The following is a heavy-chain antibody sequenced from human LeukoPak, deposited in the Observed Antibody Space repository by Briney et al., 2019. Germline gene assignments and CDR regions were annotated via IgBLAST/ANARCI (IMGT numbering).Heavy chain of an antibody. D-gene: IGHD3-10*01. CDR3: ARSGRLVLCYYYGMDV. V-gene: IGHV1-8*01. J-gene: IGHJ6*02. CDR2: MNPNSGNT. Sequence: ASVKVSCKASGYTFTSYDINWVRQATGQGLEWMGWMNPNSGNTGYAQKFQGRVTMTRNTSISTAYMELSSLRSEDTAVYYCARSGRLVLCYYYGMDVWGQGTTVTVSS. CDR1: GYTFTSYD.